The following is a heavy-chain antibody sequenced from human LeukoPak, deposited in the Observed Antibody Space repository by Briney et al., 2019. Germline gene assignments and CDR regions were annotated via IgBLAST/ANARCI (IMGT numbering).Heavy chain of an antibody. Sequence: PGGSLRLSCAASGFTVNNYVMSWVRQAQGKGLEGVSLISGSGDRTYYADSGKGRFTISRDNSKNTLYLQMNGLRAEDTAVYSCAKGRYPGSGSYLNSHDYWGQGTLVTVSS. CDR1: GFTVNNYV. J-gene: IGHJ4*02. D-gene: IGHD3-10*01. CDR3: AKGRYPGSGSYLNSHDY. CDR2: ISGSGDRT. V-gene: IGHV3-23*01.